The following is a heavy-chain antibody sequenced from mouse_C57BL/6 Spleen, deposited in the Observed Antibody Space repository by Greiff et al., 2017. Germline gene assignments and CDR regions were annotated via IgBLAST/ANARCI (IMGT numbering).Heavy chain of an antibody. Sequence: VQLQQPGAELVKPGASVKLSCKASGYTFTSYWMHWVKQRPGQGLEWIGMIHPNSGSTNYNEKFKSKATLTVDKSSSTAYMQLSSLTSEDSAVYYCARSVWDQAWFAYWGQGTLVTVSA. V-gene: IGHV1-64*01. CDR3: ARSVWDQAWFAY. CDR2: IHPNSGST. D-gene: IGHD4-1*01. J-gene: IGHJ3*01. CDR1: GYTFTSYW.